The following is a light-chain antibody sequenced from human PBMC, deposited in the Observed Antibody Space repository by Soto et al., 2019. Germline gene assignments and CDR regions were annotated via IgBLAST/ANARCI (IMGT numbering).Light chain of an antibody. J-gene: IGLJ3*02. CDR1: SSNIGSNT. CDR2: SNN. V-gene: IGLV1-44*01. Sequence: QSVLTQPPSASGTPGQRVTISCSGSSSNIGSNTVNWYQQLPGTAPHLLIYSNNQRPSGVPDRFSGSKSGTSASLAISGLQSEDEDDYYCAAWDDSLNGFWVFGGGTKVTVL. CDR3: AAWDDSLNGFWV.